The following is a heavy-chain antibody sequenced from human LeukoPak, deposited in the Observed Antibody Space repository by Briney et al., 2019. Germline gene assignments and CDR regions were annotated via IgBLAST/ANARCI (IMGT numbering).Heavy chain of an antibody. Sequence: SETLSLTCAVSGASISSYYWSWIRQPPGKGLEWIGFIYYSGCTNYSPSLKSRVTISVDTSKKQFSLKLSSVTAADTAVYYCARVQRGGYHYYGMDVWGQGTTVTVSS. D-gene: IGHD6-25*01. CDR2: IYYSGCT. CDR1: GASISSYY. J-gene: IGHJ6*02. CDR3: ARVQRGGYHYYGMDV. V-gene: IGHV4-59*01.